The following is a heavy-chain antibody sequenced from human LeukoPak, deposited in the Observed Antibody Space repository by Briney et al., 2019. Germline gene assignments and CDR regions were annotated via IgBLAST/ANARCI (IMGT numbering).Heavy chain of an antibody. CDR3: ARGVVVVAVSGAFDI. J-gene: IGHJ3*02. D-gene: IGHD2-15*01. V-gene: IGHV4-34*01. CDR2: INHSGST. Sequence: GKGLEXXGXINHSGSTNYNPSLKSRVTISVDTSKNQFSLKLSSVTAADTAVYYCARGVVVVAVSGAFDIWGQGTMVTVSS.